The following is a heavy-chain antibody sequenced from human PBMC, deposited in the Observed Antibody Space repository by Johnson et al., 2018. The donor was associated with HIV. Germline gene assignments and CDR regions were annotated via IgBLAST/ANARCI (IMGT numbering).Heavy chain of an antibody. CDR2: ISWNSGSI. V-gene: IGHV3-9*01. D-gene: IGHD6-13*01. Sequence: LLVESGGGLVQPGRSLRLSCAASGFTFDDYAMHWVRQVPGKGLEWVSSISWNSGSIGYADSVKGRFTISRDNAKNSLYLQMNSLRAEDTALYYCARDVGITTAGGAVDIWGQGTMVTVSS. J-gene: IGHJ3*02. CDR1: GFTFDDYA. CDR3: ARDVGITTAGGAVDI.